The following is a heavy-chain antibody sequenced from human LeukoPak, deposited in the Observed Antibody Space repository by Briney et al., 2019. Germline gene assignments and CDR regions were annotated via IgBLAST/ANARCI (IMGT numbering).Heavy chain of an antibody. D-gene: IGHD5-18*01. CDR2: ISGSGSTI. J-gene: IGHJ4*02. CDR3: ARVRSGYSHENYFDY. CDR1: GFTFSNYE. Sequence: GGSLRLSCAASGFTFSNYEMNWVRQAPGKGLEGVSYISGSGSTIYYADSVKGRFTISRDNAKDSLYLQMNCLRAEDTAVYYCARVRSGYSHENYFDYWGQGTLVTVSS. V-gene: IGHV3-48*03.